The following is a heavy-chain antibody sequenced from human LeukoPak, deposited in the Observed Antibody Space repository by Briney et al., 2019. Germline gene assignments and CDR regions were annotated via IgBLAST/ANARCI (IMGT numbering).Heavy chain of an antibody. CDR1: GFTFSSSW. J-gene: IGHJ4*02. D-gene: IGHD5-24*01. Sequence: GGSLRLSCAASGFTFSSSWMNWVRQAPGKGLQSVGNINPEGSQTRFVDSVMGRFTMSKDNAKNALYLQMNNLRVEDTAVFYCAAWTDRGYNFWGQGTVVTVSS. V-gene: IGHV3-7*01. CDR2: INPEGSQT. CDR3: AAWTDRGYNF.